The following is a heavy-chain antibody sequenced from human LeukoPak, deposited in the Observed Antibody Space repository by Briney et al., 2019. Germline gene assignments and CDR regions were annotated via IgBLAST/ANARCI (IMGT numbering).Heavy chain of an antibody. J-gene: IGHJ4*02. CDR1: GFTFSSYA. CDR3: ARAWAEYYYFDY. V-gene: IGHV3-30*01. D-gene: IGHD2/OR15-2a*01. Sequence: GGSLRLSCAASGFTFSSYAMHWVRQAPGKGLEWVAVIPNDGSNKYYADSVKGRFTISRDNSKNTLYLQMNSLRAEDTAVYYCARAWAEYYYFDYWGQGTLVTVSS. CDR2: IPNDGSNK.